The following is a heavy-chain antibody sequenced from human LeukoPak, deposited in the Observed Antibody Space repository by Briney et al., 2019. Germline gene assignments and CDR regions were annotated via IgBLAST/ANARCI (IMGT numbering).Heavy chain of an antibody. D-gene: IGHD6-13*01. CDR1: GFTFSSYE. CDR3: ARDKTGAAAGPDAFDI. J-gene: IGHJ3*02. CDR2: ISSSGSTI. Sequence: GGSLRLSCAASGFTFSSYEMNWVRQAPGKGLEWVSYISSSGSTIYYADSVKGRFTISRDNAKNSLYLQVNSLRAKDTAVYYCARDKTGAAAGPDAFDIWGQGTMVTVSS. V-gene: IGHV3-48*03.